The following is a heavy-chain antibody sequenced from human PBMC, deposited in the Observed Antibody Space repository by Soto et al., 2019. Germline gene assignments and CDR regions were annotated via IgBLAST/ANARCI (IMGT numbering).Heavy chain of an antibody. D-gene: IGHD2-2*01. CDR1: GGTFSSYT. Sequence: SVKVSCKASGGTFSSYTISWVRQAPGQGLEWMGRIIPILGIANYAQKFQGRVTITADKSTSTAYMELSSLRSEDTAVYYCARDNIVVVPAAMPGEAGYYYYMDVWGKGTTVTVSS. V-gene: IGHV1-69*04. CDR3: ARDNIVVVPAAMPGEAGYYYYMDV. CDR2: IIPILGIA. J-gene: IGHJ6*03.